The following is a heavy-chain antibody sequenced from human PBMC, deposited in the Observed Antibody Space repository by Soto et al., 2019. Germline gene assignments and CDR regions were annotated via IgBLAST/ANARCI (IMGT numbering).Heavy chain of an antibody. J-gene: IGHJ4*02. V-gene: IGHV1-69*12. Sequence: QVQLVQSGAEVKKPGSSVKVSCKASGGTFSSYAISWVRQAPGQGLEWMGGIIPIFGTANYAQKFQGRVTITADESTSTAYMELSSLRSEDTAVYYCARGERGYSYGMIGGDFDYWGQGTLVTVSS. CDR2: IIPIFGTA. CDR3: ARGERGYSYGMIGGDFDY. D-gene: IGHD5-18*01. CDR1: GGTFSSYA.